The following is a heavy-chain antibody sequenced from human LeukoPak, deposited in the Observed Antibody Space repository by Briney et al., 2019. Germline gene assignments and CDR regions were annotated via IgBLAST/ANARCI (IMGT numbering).Heavy chain of an antibody. CDR3: ASTSGWYEPIDY. J-gene: IGHJ4*02. CDR1: GFTFSSYG. D-gene: IGHD6-19*01. V-gene: IGHV3-33*01. CDR2: IWYDGSNK. Sequence: PGGSLRLSCAASGFTFSSYGMHWVRQAPGKGLEWVAVIWYDGSNKYYADSVKGRFTISRDNSKNTLYLQMNSLRAEDTAVDYCASTSGWYEPIDYWGQGTLVTVSS.